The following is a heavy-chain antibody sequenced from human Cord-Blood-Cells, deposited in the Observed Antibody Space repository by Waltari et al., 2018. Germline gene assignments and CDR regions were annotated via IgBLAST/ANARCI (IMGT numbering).Heavy chain of an antibody. CDR1: GGSFSGYY. V-gene: IGHV4-34*01. D-gene: IGHD6-6*01. CDR3: ARSSSIAARGWDY. J-gene: IGHJ4*02. Sequence: QVQLQQWGAGLLKPSETLSLTCAVYGGSFSGYYWSWIRQPPGKGLGWIGEINHSGSTNYNPSLKSRVTISVDTSKNQFSLKLSSVTAADTAVYYCARSSSIAARGWDYWGQGTLVTVSS. CDR2: INHSGST.